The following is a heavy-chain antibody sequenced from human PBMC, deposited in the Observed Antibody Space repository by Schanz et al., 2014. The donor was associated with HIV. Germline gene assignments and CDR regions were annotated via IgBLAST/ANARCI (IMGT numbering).Heavy chain of an antibody. J-gene: IGHJ6*02. Sequence: EVQLLESGGGLVQPGRSLRLSCVASGFTFSNYAMSWVRQAPGKGLEWVANIRQDGGEINYVDSVKGRFTISRDNARNSLHLQMNSLRAEDTALYYCAKDIGRDVGYGLDVWGQGTTVTVSS. CDR1: GFTFSNYA. D-gene: IGHD1-26*01. V-gene: IGHV3-7*03. CDR3: AKDIGRDVGYGLDV. CDR2: IRQDGGEI.